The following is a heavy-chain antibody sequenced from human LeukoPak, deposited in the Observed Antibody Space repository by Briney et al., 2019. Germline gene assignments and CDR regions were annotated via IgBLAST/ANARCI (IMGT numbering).Heavy chain of an antibody. J-gene: IGHJ4*02. CDR3: AKDGTGGYYYLDY. V-gene: IGHV3-30*18. D-gene: IGHD3-22*01. Sequence: GTSLRLSCAASGFTFSSHGMHWVRQAPGMGLEWVALILYDGSNEYYADSVKGRFTISRDSSRNTLYLQMNSLRAEDTAVYYCAKDGTGGYYYLDYRGQGTLVTVSS. CDR2: ILYDGSNE. CDR1: GFTFSSHG.